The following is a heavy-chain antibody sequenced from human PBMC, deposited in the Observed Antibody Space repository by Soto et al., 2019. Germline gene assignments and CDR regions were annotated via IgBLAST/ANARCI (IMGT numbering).Heavy chain of an antibody. J-gene: IGHJ4*02. CDR3: TTSVTENPQAIDD. Sequence: PGGSLRLSCEASGLTFAKVWMSWIRQAPGKGLEWVGRIKSQIDGGRIDYAAPVKDRITISIDESKNTLYVQMNSLKSEDTAVYYSTTSVTENPQAIDDWGQGNLVTVSS. CDR2: IKSQIDGGRI. CDR1: GLTFAKVW. V-gene: IGHV3-15*01. D-gene: IGHD1-20*01.